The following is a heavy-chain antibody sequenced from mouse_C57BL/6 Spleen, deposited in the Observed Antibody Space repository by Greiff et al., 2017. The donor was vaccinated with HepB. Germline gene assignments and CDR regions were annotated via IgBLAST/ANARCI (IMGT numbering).Heavy chain of an antibody. J-gene: IGHJ3*01. CDR1: GYTFTSYW. Sequence: QVQLQQPGAELVKPGASVKLSCKASGYTFTSYWMQWVKQRPGQGLEWIGEIDPSDSYTNYNQKFKGKATLTVDTSSSTAYMQLSSLPSEYSAVYYCAGDSTGFAYWGQVTLVTVSA. CDR2: IDPSDSYT. CDR3: AGDSTGFAY. V-gene: IGHV1-50*01.